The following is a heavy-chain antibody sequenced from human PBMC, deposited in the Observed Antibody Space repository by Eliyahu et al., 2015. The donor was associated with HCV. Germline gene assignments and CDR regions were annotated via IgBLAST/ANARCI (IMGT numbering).Heavy chain of an antibody. Sequence: QVQLVESGGGVVQPGRSLRLSCAASGFTFRSYGXHWVRQAPGKGLEWVAVISYDGSNKYYADSVKGRFTISRDNSKNTLYLQMNSLRAEDTAVYYCAKDLNTYYDFWSGYSNNYWGQGTLVTVSS. J-gene: IGHJ4*02. V-gene: IGHV3-30*18. CDR2: ISYDGSNK. CDR1: GFTFRSYG. D-gene: IGHD3-3*01. CDR3: AKDLNTYYDFWSGYSNNY.